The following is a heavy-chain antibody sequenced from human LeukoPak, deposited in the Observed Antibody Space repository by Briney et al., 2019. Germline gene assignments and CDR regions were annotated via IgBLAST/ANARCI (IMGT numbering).Heavy chain of an antibody. CDR2: IIPIFGTA. CDR3: ASGVVAAPYYYYYLDV. V-gene: IGHV1-69*06. Sequence: SVKVSCKASGGTFSSYAISWVRQAPGQGLEWMGGIIPIFGTANYAQKFQGRVTITADKSTSTAYMELSSLRSEDTAVYYCASGVVAAPYYYYYLDVWGKGTTVTVFS. J-gene: IGHJ6*03. CDR1: GGTFSSYA. D-gene: IGHD2-15*01.